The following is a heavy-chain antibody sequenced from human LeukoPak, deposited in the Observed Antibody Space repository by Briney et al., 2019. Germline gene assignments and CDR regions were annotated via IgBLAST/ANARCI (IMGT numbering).Heavy chain of an antibody. D-gene: IGHD5-24*01. Sequence: ASVKVSCKASGYTFTGYYMHWVRQAPGQGLEWMGWINPNSGGTNYAQKFQGRVTMTRGTSISTAYMELSRLRSDDTAVYYCARDRDGYNYYFDYWGQGTLVTVSS. CDR2: INPNSGGT. V-gene: IGHV1-2*02. J-gene: IGHJ4*02. CDR3: ARDRDGYNYYFDY. CDR1: GYTFTGYY.